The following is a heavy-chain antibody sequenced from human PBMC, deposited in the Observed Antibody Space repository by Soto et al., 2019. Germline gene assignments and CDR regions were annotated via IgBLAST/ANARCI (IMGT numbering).Heavy chain of an antibody. D-gene: IGHD4-17*01. CDR2: INWNGDSI. Sequence: EVQLVESGGGVVRPGGSLRLSCAASGFTFDDYGMSWVRHAPGKGLEWVSGINWNGDSIHYADSVKGRFTISRDNAKNSLYLQMNSLRAEDTALFYCARVPDYGGTRYFDFWGEGTLVTVSS. V-gene: IGHV3-20*04. CDR1: GFTFDDYG. CDR3: ARVPDYGGTRYFDF. J-gene: IGHJ4*02.